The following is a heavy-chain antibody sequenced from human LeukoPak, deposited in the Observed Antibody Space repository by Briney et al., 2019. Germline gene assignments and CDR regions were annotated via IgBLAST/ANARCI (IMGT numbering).Heavy chain of an antibody. CDR2: INHSGST. J-gene: IGHJ6*03. Sequence: SETLSLTCAVYGGSFSGYYWSWIRLPPGKGLEWIGEINHSGSTNYNPSLKSRVTISVDTSKNQFSLKLSSVTAADTAVYYCAGRYCSSTSCYLYYYYMDVWGKGTTVTVSS. D-gene: IGHD2-2*01. CDR1: GGSFSGYY. CDR3: AGRYCSSTSCYLYYYYMDV. V-gene: IGHV4-34*01.